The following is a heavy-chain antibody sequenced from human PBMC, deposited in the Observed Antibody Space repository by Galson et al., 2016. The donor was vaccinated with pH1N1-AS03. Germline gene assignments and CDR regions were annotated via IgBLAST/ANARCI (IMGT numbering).Heavy chain of an antibody. J-gene: IGHJ3*02. D-gene: IGHD2-21*01. Sequence: ALRLSCAASGFIFSSFGLHWVRQAPGKGLEWVTFIAFDANREYYAHPVRGRFTHSRDNSKNTVYLQMNSLKYDDSAVYYCVKESLCEGGNCNSRVLEAYDIWGQGTVVTVSS. CDR2: IAFDANRE. V-gene: IGHV3-30*02. CDR3: VKESLCEGGNCNSRVLEAYDI. CDR1: GFIFSSFG.